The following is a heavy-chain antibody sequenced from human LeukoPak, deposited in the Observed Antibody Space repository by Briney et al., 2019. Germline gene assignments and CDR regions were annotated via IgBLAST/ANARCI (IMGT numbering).Heavy chain of an antibody. CDR3: AREGSLWFGELTEVAFDI. V-gene: IGHV3-33*01. J-gene: IGHJ3*02. D-gene: IGHD3-10*01. CDR1: GFTFSSYG. CDR2: IWYDGSNK. Sequence: GGSLRLSCAASGFTFSSYGMHWVRQAPGKGLEWVAVIWYDGSNKYYADSVKGRFTISRDSSKNTLYLQMNSLRAEDTAVYYCAREGSLWFGELTEVAFDIWGQGTMVTVSS.